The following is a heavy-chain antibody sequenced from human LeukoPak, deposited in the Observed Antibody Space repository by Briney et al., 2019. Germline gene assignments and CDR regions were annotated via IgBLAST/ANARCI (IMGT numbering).Heavy chain of an antibody. CDR2: IYYSGGT. D-gene: IGHD2-2*01. J-gene: IGHJ4*02. CDR1: GGSIRSSTYY. V-gene: IGHV4-39*01. Sequence: PSETLSLTCTVSGGSIRSSTYYWGWIRQPPGKGLEWIGSIYYSGGTYYNPSLKSRVTISVDTSKNQFSLKLSSVTAADTAVYYCATGERLVPAAMWFDYWGQGTLVTVSS. CDR3: ATGERLVPAAMWFDY.